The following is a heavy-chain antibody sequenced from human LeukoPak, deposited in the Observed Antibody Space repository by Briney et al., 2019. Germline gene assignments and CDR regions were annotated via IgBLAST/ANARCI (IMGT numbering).Heavy chain of an antibody. CDR1: GYTFTGYY. J-gene: IGHJ5*02. D-gene: IGHD6-13*01. CDR2: INPNSGGT. V-gene: IGHV1-2*02. Sequence: ASVTVSFKASGYTFTGYYMHWVRQAPGQGLEWMGWINPNSGGTNYAQKFQGRVTMTRDTSISTAYMELSRLRSDDTAVYYCARARLPVQQQLVEGNWFDPWGQGTLVTVSS. CDR3: ARARLPVQQQLVEGNWFDP.